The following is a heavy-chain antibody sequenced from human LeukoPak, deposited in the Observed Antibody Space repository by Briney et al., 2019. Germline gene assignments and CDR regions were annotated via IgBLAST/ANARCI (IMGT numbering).Heavy chain of an antibody. D-gene: IGHD3-9*01. CDR1: GYSFSSYW. CDR3: AITYYDILTGYSQYMDV. V-gene: IGHV5-51*01. J-gene: IGHJ6*03. Sequence: GESLKISCKGSGYSFSSYWIAWVRQMPGKGLEWMGIIYPGDSDTRYSPSFQGQVTISADKSISTAYLQWSSLKASDPAIYYCAITYYDILTGYSQYMDVWGKGTTVTVSS. CDR2: IYPGDSDT.